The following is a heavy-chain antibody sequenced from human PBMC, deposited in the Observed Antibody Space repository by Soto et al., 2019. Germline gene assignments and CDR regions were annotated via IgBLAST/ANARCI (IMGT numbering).Heavy chain of an antibody. V-gene: IGHV3-48*02. CDR3: AGYDTATTLYSSSWNPIDF. Sequence: GSLRLSCAASGFTFSTYNMNWVRQAPGKGLEWVSYISASSSTIYYADSVKGRFTISRDNAKNSLYLQMNSLRDENTALYYCAGYDTATTLYSSSWNPIDFWGQGSLVT. CDR1: GFTFSTYN. D-gene: IGHD6-13*01. CDR2: ISASSSTI. J-gene: IGHJ4*02.